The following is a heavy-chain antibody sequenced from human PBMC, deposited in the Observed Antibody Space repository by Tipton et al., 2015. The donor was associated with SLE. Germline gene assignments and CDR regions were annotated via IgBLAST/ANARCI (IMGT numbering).Heavy chain of an antibody. J-gene: IGHJ4*02. CDR3: ARAEPIYDYVWGNLDYFDY. Sequence: TLSLTCAVYGGSFSGYYWSWIRQPPGKGLEWIGEINHSGSTNYNPSPKSRVTISVDTSKNQFSLKLSSVTAADTAVYYCARAEPIYDYVWGNLDYFDYWGQGTLVTVSS. CDR1: GGSFSGYY. V-gene: IGHV4-34*01. D-gene: IGHD3-16*01. CDR2: INHSGST.